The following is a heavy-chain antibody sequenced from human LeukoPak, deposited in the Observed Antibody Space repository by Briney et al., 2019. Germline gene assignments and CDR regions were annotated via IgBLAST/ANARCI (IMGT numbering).Heavy chain of an antibody. V-gene: IGHV3-30*04. Sequence: GGSLRLSCAASGFTFSNYAMHWVRQAPGKGLEWVAVISYDGSNKFYADSVKGRFTISRDNSKNTLHLQMNSLRAEDTAVYYCARSLATSYYYMDVWGKGTTVTVSS. CDR3: ARSLATSYYYMDV. CDR2: ISYDGSNK. D-gene: IGHD5-12*01. CDR1: GFTFSNYA. J-gene: IGHJ6*03.